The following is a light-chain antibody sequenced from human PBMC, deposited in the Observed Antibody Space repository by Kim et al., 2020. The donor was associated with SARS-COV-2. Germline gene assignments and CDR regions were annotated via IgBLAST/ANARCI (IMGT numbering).Light chain of an antibody. CDR3: QQYDDWPPIS. Sequence: SPGERATRSCRASQSVSNNVAWYQQKPGQAPRLIIYGASTRATGIPARFSGSGSGTEFTLIITSLQSEDFADYYCQQYDDWPPISFGQGTRLEIK. CDR2: GAS. CDR1: QSVSNN. J-gene: IGKJ5*01. V-gene: IGKV3-15*01.